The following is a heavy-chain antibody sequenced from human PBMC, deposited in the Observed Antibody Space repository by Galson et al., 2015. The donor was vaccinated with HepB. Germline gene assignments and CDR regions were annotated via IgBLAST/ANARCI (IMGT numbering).Heavy chain of an antibody. CDR1: GGTFSSYA. CDR3: ARVGSGWYSNYFDY. J-gene: IGHJ4*02. Sequence: SVKVSCKASGGTFSSYAISWVRQAPGQGLEWMGGIIPIFGTANYAQKFQGRVTITADESTSTAYMELSSLRSEDTAVYYCARVGSGWYSNYFDYWGQGTLVTVSS. D-gene: IGHD6-19*01. V-gene: IGHV1-69*13. CDR2: IIPIFGTA.